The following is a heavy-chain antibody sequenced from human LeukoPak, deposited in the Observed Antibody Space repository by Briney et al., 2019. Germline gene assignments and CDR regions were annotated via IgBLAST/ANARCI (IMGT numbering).Heavy chain of an antibody. Sequence: GGSLRLSCAASGFTFSSYDMHWVRQAPGKGLEWVAFIRYDGNNKYYADSVKGRFTISRDNSKNTLFLQMNSLRPEDTAVYYCAQSGSSWYGFDYWGQGTLVTVSS. CDR2: IRYDGNNK. CDR1: GFTFSSYD. V-gene: IGHV3-30*02. J-gene: IGHJ4*02. D-gene: IGHD6-13*01. CDR3: AQSGSSWYGFDY.